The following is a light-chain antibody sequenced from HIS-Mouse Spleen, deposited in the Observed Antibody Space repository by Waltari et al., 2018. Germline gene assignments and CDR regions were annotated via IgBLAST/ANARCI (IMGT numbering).Light chain of an antibody. Sequence: QSVLTQPPSASGTPGQRVTISCSGSSSNIGSNYVYWYQQLPGTAPKLLIYRNNQRPSWGPDRFSVSKSGTTACLAISGLRSEDEADYYCAAWDDSLSGPVFGGGTKLTVL. CDR1: SSNIGSNY. V-gene: IGLV1-47*01. J-gene: IGLJ2*01. CDR2: RNN. CDR3: AAWDDSLSGPV.